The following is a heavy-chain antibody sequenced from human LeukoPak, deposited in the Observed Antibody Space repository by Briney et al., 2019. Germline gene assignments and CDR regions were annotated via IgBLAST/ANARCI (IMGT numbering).Heavy chain of an antibody. V-gene: IGHV4-59*01. D-gene: IGHD3-22*01. CDR2: IYYSGST. CDR3: ARYLYYYDSGYDAFDI. Sequence: TPSETLSLTCTVSGGSISSYYWSWVRQPPGKGLEWIGYIYYSGSTNYNPSLKSRVTISVDTSKNQFSLKLSSVTAADTAVYYCARYLYYYDSGYDAFDIWGQGTMVTVSS. J-gene: IGHJ3*02. CDR1: GGSISSYY.